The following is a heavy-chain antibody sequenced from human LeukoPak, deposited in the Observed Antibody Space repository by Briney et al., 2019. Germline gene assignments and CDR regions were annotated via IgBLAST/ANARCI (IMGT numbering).Heavy chain of an antibody. D-gene: IGHD6-6*01. Sequence: GGSLRLPCAASGFTFTNYWMHWVRQAPGMGLVWVSRLPPDELGIIYADSVKGRFTVSRDNAKDTVYLQMNNLRVDDTAMYYCVGTIASRGSEYWGQGALVTVSS. CDR2: LPPDELGI. CDR3: VGTIASRGSEY. V-gene: IGHV3-74*01. J-gene: IGHJ4*02. CDR1: GFTFTNYW.